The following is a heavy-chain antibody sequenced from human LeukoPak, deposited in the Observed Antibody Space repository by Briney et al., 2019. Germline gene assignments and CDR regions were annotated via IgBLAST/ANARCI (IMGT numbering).Heavy chain of an antibody. Sequence: SETLSLTCTVYGGSISSYYWSWIRQPPGKGLEWIGYIYYSGSTNYNPSLKSRVTISVDTSKNQFSLKLSSVTAADTAVYYCARVTRLGAFDIWGQGTMVTVSS. J-gene: IGHJ3*02. CDR3: ARVTRLGAFDI. CDR1: GGSISSYY. D-gene: IGHD7-27*01. CDR2: IYYSGST. V-gene: IGHV4-59*01.